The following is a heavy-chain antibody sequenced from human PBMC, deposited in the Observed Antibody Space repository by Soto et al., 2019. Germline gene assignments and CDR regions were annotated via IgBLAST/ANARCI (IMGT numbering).Heavy chain of an antibody. V-gene: IGHV4-59*01. CDR3: ARGTGYGDYVSYFDY. D-gene: IGHD4-17*01. Sequence: QVQLQESGPGLVKPSETLSLTCTVSGGSISSYYWSWIRQPPGKGLEWIGYIYYSGSTNYNPSLKCRVTISVDPSKSRFSLELSSVTAADTAVYYCARGTGYGDYVSYFDYWGQGTLVTVSS. CDR2: IYYSGST. J-gene: IGHJ4*02. CDR1: GGSISSYY.